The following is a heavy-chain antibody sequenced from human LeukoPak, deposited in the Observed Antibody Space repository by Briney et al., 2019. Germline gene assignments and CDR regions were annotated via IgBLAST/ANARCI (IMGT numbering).Heavy chain of an antibody. D-gene: IGHD6-6*01. CDR2: VSGSGGVT. V-gene: IGHV3-23*01. CDR1: GFTFSKYA. J-gene: IGHJ1*01. Sequence: GGSLRLSCGASGFTFSKYAMSWVRQAPGKGLEWVSGVSGSGGVTYYADSVKGRFTISRDNSKNTLHLQMNSLRAEDTAVYYCATFLAVIAARDSLYFQHWGQGTLVTVSS. CDR3: ATFLAVIAARDSLYFQH.